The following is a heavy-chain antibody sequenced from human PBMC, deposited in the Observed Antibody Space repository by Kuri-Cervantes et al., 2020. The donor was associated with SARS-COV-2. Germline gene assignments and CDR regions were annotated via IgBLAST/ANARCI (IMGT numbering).Heavy chain of an antibody. D-gene: IGHD6-13*01. V-gene: IGHV3-53*01. CDR1: GFTFSSYA. CDR3: AIVAAEFFDY. J-gene: IGHJ4*02. Sequence: GESLKISCAASGFTFSSYAMSWVRQAPGKGLEWVSVIYSGGSTYYADSVKGRFTISRDNSKNTLYLQMNSLRAEDTAVYYCAIVAAEFFDYWGQGTLVTVSS. CDR2: IYSGGST.